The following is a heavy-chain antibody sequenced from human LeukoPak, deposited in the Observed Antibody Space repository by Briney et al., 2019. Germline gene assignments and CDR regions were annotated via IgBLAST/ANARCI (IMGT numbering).Heavy chain of an antibody. D-gene: IGHD3-3*01. CDR1: GGSVSSGSYY. CDR2: IYYSGST. J-gene: IGHJ4*02. Sequence: SETLSLTCTVSGGSVSSGSYYWSWIRQPPGKGLEWIGYIYYSGSTNYNPSLKSRVTISVDTSKNQFSLKLSSVTAADTAVYYCARVSNYDFWSGTYYFDYWGQGTLVTVSS. CDR3: ARVSNYDFWSGTYYFDY. V-gene: IGHV4-61*01.